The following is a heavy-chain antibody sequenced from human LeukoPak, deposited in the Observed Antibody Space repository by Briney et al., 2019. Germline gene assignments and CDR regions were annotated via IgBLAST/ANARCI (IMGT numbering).Heavy chain of an antibody. CDR1: GYTFTGYY. J-gene: IGHJ3*02. CDR3: ARSRAALRAYAFDI. D-gene: IGHD3-16*01. Sequence: WASVKVSCKASGYTFTGYYMHWVRQAPGQGLEWMRWINPNSGGTNYAQKFQGRVTMTRDTSISTAYMELSSLRSEDTAVYYCARSRAALRAYAFDIWGQGTMVTVSS. CDR2: INPNSGGT. V-gene: IGHV1-2*02.